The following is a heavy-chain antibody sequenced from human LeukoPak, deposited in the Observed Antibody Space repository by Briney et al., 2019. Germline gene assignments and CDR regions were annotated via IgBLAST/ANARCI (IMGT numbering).Heavy chain of an antibody. V-gene: IGHV3-33*01. D-gene: IGHD3-22*01. CDR2: IWYDGSNK. Sequence: PGRSLRLSCAASGFTFSSYGMHWVRQAPGKGLEWVAVIWYDGSNKYYADSVKGRFTISRDNSKNTLYLQMNSLRAEDTAVYYCASGDYYDSSGCHGHRGQGTLVTVSS. CDR1: GFTFSSYG. J-gene: IGHJ4*02. CDR3: ASGDYYDSSGCHGH.